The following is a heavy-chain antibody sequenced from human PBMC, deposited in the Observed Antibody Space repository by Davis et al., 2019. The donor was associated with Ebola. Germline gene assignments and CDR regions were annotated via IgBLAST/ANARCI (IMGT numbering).Heavy chain of an antibody. CDR2: ISYDGSNK. Sequence: GESLKISCAASGFTFSSYAMHWVRQAPGKGPEWVAVISYDGSNKYYADSVKGRFTISRDNSKNTLYLQMNSLRAEDTAVYYCARRTPPDYWGQGTLVTVSS. CDR3: ARRTPPDY. J-gene: IGHJ4*02. V-gene: IGHV3-30*04. CDR1: GFTFSSYA.